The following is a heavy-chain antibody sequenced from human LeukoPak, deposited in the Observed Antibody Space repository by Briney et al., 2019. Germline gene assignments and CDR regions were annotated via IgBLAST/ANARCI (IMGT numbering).Heavy chain of an antibody. CDR1: GGSFSGYY. CDR2: INHSGST. CDR3: ARPYCSSTSCYANFDY. V-gene: IGHV4-34*01. D-gene: IGHD2-2*01. Sequence: SETLSLTCAVYGGSFSGYYWSWIRQPPGKGLEWIGEINHSGSTNYNPSLKSRVTISVDTSKNQFSLKLSSVTAADTAVYYCARPYCSSTSCYANFDYWGQGTLVTVSS. J-gene: IGHJ4*02.